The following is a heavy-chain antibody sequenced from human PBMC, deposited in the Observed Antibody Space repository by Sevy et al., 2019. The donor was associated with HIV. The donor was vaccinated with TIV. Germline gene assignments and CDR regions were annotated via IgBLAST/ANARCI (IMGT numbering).Heavy chain of an antibody. CDR1: GFTFSSYA. CDR2: FSYDGSNK. J-gene: IGHJ6*02. V-gene: IGHV3-30*04. CDR3: ARDWGCYCINNDCRPSYGMDV. D-gene: IGHD3-16*01. Sequence: GGSLRLSCAASGFTFSSYAMHWVRQAPGKGLEWVAVFSYDGSNKYYADSVKGRFTISRDNSKNTLFLQMNSLRVEETAVYYGARDWGCYCINNDCRPSYGMDVWGQGTTVTVSS.